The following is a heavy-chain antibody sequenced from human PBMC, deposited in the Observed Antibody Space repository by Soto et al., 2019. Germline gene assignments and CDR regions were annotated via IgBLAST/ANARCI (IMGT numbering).Heavy chain of an antibody. V-gene: IGHV1-18*01. CDR3: ARVYSTGLMDV. CDR1: GYTFTTYG. D-gene: IGHD2-21*01. J-gene: IGHJ6*02. Sequence: ASVKVSCKASGYTFTTYGISWVRQAPGQGLEWMGWISTYNGNTNYAQKLQDRVTMPTDTSTSTAYMELRSLRSDDTAVYYCARVYSTGLMDVWGQGTTVTVSS. CDR2: ISTYNGNT.